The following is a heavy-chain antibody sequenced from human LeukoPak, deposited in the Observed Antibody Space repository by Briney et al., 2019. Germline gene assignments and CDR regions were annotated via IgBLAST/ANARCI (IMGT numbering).Heavy chain of an antibody. CDR1: GFTFSYYG. CDR3: AKEASTEVAGYAEYFQH. V-gene: IGHV3-33*06. J-gene: IGHJ1*01. D-gene: IGHD6-19*01. Sequence: GGSLRLSCAASGFTFSYYGIHWVRQAPGKGLEWVAVIWYDGSNDRYADSVKGRFSISRDNSKNTVSLQMDSLRTDDTAVYYCAKEASTEVAGYAEYFQHWGQGTLVTVSS. CDR2: IWYDGSND.